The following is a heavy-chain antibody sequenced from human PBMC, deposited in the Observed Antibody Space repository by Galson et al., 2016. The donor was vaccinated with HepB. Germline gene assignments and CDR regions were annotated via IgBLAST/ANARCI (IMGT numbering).Heavy chain of an antibody. Sequence: SVKVSCKASGYIFTTYGVGWVRQAPGQGLEWMGCISTHNGETTYSQKFQGRVIMTTDTSTSTVYMELRGLRSDDTAVYFCARFWSGFLPDYWGQGTLVIASS. CDR3: ARFWSGFLPDY. V-gene: IGHV1-18*01. CDR2: ISTHNGET. D-gene: IGHD3-3*01. J-gene: IGHJ4*02. CDR1: GYIFTTYG.